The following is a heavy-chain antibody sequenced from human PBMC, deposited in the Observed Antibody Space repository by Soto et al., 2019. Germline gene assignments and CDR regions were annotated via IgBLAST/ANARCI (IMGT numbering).Heavy chain of an antibody. V-gene: IGHV3-7*01. Sequence: GGSLRLSCAASGFTFSSYWMSWVRQAPGKGLEWVANIKQDGSEKYYVDSVKGRFTISRDNAKNSLYLQMNSLRAKDTAVYYCARVALYGDYGYFDYWGQGTLVTVSS. J-gene: IGHJ4*02. CDR1: GFTFSSYW. D-gene: IGHD4-17*01. CDR2: IKQDGSEK. CDR3: ARVALYGDYGYFDY.